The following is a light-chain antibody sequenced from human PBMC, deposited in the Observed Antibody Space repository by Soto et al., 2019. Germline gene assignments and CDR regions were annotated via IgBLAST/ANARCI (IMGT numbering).Light chain of an antibody. V-gene: IGKV1-39*01. CDR2: GAS. CDR1: QSISSY. Sequence: DIQMTQSPSSLSASVGDRVTITCRASQSISSYLNWYQQKPGKAPKLLIYGASSLQSGGPSRFRGSGAGTAFTLTISSLQPEDFATYYCQQSYSTPRFTFGPGTKVDIK. J-gene: IGKJ3*01. CDR3: QQSYSTPRFT.